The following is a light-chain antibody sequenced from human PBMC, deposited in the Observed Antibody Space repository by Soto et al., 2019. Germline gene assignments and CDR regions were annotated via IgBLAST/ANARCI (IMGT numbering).Light chain of an antibody. CDR1: QSISSW. Sequence: DIQMTQSPSTLSASVGDRVTITCRASQSISSWLAWYQQKPGKAPNLLIYKATNLENGVPSGFSGSGSGTEFTLTISSLQPDDFATYYCQQYNTYPLTFGVGTKVHIK. CDR2: KAT. CDR3: QQYNTYPLT. J-gene: IGKJ4*01. V-gene: IGKV1-5*03.